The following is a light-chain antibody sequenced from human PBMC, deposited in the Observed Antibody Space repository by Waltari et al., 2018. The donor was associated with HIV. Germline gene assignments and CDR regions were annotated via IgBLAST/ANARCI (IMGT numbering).Light chain of an antibody. V-gene: IGKV3-11*01. Sequence: EIVLTQSPGTLSLSPGERATLSCRASQNINTYLAWYQQKPGQSPRLLIYDASNRATGIPARFSGSGSGTDFSLIISSLEPEDSAVYYCQQRSNWPLIFGGGTKVEIK. CDR2: DAS. CDR3: QQRSNWPLI. CDR1: QNINTY. J-gene: IGKJ4*01.